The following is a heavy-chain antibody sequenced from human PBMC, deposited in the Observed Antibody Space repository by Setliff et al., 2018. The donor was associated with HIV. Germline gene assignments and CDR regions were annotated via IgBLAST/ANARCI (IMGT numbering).Heavy chain of an antibody. Sequence: PSETLSLTCAVSGYSISSGYYWGWIRQPPGKGLEWIGSIYHSGSTYYNPSLKSRVTISVDTSKNQFSLKLSSVTAADTAVYYCASAEPPIYSSGWRGVGYFDYWGQGTLVTVS. CDR1: GYSISSGYY. V-gene: IGHV4-38-2*01. D-gene: IGHD6-19*01. CDR3: ASAEPPIYSSGWRGVGYFDY. J-gene: IGHJ4*02. CDR2: IYHSGST.